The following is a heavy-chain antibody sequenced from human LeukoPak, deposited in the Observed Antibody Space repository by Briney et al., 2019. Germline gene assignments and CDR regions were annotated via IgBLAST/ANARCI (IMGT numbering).Heavy chain of an antibody. Sequence: GGSLRLSCTASGFTFSRSWMNWIRQAPGKGLEWVANINPDGDGMRFVDSVKGRFTMSRDNAQSSLHLQMNRLRVEDTAFYYCAAWTDRGYSYWGQGVLVTVSS. CDR3: AAWTDRGYSY. CDR1: GFTFSRSW. J-gene: IGHJ4*02. D-gene: IGHD5-12*01. CDR2: INPDGDGM. V-gene: IGHV3-7*01.